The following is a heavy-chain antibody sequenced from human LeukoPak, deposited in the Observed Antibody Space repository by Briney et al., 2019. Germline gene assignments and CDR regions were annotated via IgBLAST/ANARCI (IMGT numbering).Heavy chain of an antibody. V-gene: IGHV3-74*01. CDR3: ATEETTMTDALDI. D-gene: IGHD4-17*01. Sequence: HPGGSLRLSCAASGFTFSTYWMHWVRQAPGKGLVSVSRINSDGSSTTYADSVKGRFTISRDNAKNTLYLQMNSLRAEDTAVYYCATEETTMTDALDIWGQGTMVTVSS. CDR1: GFTFSTYW. CDR2: INSDGSST. J-gene: IGHJ3*02.